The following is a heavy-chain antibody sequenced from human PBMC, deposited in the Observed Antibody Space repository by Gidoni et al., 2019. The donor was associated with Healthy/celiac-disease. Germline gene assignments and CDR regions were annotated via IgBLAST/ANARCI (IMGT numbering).Heavy chain of an antibody. CDR1: GFTFSTYR. V-gene: IGHV3-48*03. CDR3: ACPLGCTSCFYYYYGMDV. J-gene: IGHJ6*02. D-gene: IGHD2-2*01. Sequence: EVQLVASGGGLVQPGGSLRLSCAAPGFTFSTYRMNWVRPAPGKGLEWVSYFSSSGSTIYYADSVKGRFTISRDNAKNSLYLQMNSLRAEDTAVYYCACPLGCTSCFYYYYGMDVWGQGTTVTVSS. CDR2: FSSSGSTI.